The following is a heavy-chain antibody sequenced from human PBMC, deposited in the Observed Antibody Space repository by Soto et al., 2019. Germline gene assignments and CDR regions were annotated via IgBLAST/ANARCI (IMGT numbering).Heavy chain of an antibody. CDR1: GFTFTSYA. V-gene: IGHV3-23*01. Sequence: EVQLLESGGGLVQPGGSLRLSCAASGFTFTSYAMSWVRQAPGKGLEWVSTVSGSGANTNYADSVKGRFTISRDNPKNTLYVQMNSLRAEDTAIYYCAKCDSFSGGDFDIWGQGTMVTVSS. CDR2: VSGSGANT. CDR3: AKCDSFSGGDFDI. J-gene: IGHJ3*02. D-gene: IGHD2-15*01.